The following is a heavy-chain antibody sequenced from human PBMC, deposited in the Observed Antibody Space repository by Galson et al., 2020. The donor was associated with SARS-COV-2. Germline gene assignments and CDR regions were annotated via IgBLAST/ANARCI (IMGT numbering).Heavy chain of an antibody. D-gene: IGHD1-26*01. CDR2: ISYDGSNK. V-gene: IGHV3-30*03. Sequence: GESLKTSCAASGFTFRSYGMHWVRQAPGQGLEWVAIISYDGSNKNYADSVKGRITISRDNSKNTLYLQMNSLRAEDTAVYYCARPRSGSHLYLFGPWGQGTLVTGSS. CDR1: GFTFRSYG. CDR3: ARPRSGSHLYLFGP. J-gene: IGHJ5*02.